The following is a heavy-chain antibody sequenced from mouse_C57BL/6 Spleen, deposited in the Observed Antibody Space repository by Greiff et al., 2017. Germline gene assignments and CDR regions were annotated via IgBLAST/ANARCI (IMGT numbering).Heavy chain of an antibody. D-gene: IGHD6-1*01. CDR2: ISSGSSTI. CDR1: GFTFSDYG. V-gene: IGHV5-17*01. Sequence: EVQLVESGGGLVKPGGSLKLSCAASGFTFSDYGMHWVRQAPEKGLEWVAYISSGSSTIYYADTVKGRFTISRDNAKNTLFLQMTSLRSEDTAMYYCARGSALVYWYFDVWGTGTTVTVSS. CDR3: ARGSALVYWYFDV. J-gene: IGHJ1*03.